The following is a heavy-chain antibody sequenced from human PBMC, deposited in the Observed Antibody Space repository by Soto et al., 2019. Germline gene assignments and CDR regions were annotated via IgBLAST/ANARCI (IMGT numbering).Heavy chain of an antibody. V-gene: IGHV3-23*01. D-gene: IGHD3-3*01. CDR3: AKGPTVFGAVISFDYYYGMYV. Sequence: PGGSLRLSCTASGFTFSTSAIGWVRQAPGRGLEWVSGISGSGAGTYYADSVKGRFTISRDNSKNTLYLQMSGLRAEDAAVYYCAKGPTVFGAVISFDYYYGMYVWGQGTPVTVSS. J-gene: IGHJ6*02. CDR1: GFTFSTSA. CDR2: ISGSGAGT.